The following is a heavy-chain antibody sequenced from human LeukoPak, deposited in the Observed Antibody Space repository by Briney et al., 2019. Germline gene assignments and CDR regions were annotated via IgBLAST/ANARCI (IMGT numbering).Heavy chain of an antibody. CDR2: IKNKNSGRTT. CDR1: GFIFPNAW. V-gene: IGHV3-15*01. Sequence: PGGSLRLSCAASGFIFPNAWMHWVRQAPGKGLEWVGRIKNKNSGRTTNYIAPVKGRFTISRDDSKNTLSLEMDSLKTEDTAVYYCVPDGGLRPYYFTYWGQGTLVTVSS. D-gene: IGHD3-10*01. CDR3: VPDGGLRPYYFTY. J-gene: IGHJ1*01.